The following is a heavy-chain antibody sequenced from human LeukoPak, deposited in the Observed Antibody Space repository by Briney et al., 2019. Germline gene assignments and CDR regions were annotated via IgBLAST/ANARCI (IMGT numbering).Heavy chain of an antibody. CDR1: GGSISSYY. J-gene: IGHJ4*02. V-gene: IGHV4-59*01. CDR3: ARGGLYSSGWYYVY. D-gene: IGHD6-19*01. CDR2: IYYSGST. Sequence: SETLSLTCTVSGGSISSYYWSWIRQPPGKGLEGIGYIYYSGSTNYNPSLKSRVTISVDTSKNQFSLKLSSVTAADTAVYYCARGGLYSSGWYYVYWGQGTLVTVSS.